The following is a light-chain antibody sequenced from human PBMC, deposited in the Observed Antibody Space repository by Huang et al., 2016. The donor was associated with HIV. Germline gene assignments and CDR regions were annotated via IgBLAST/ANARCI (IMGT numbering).Light chain of an antibody. CDR2: ASS. Sequence: IQLTQSPSSLSASVGDRVTIPCRARQGSSSLLAWYQQKPGKAPKLLMYASSTLHSGVPLRFSGSGSGTYFTLTISSLQPEDFATYYCQQFNNYPLTFGGGTKVEIK. V-gene: IGKV1-9*01. CDR3: QQFNNYPLT. CDR1: QGSSSL. J-gene: IGKJ4*01.